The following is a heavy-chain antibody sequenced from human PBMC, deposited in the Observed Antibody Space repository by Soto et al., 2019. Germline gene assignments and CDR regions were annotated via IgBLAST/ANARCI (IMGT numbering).Heavy chain of an antibody. Sequence: EVQLVESGGGLVKPGGSLRLSCAASGFTFSSYSMNWVRQAPGKGLEWVSSISSSSSYIYYADSVKGRFTISRDNAKNSLYLQMNSLRAEDTAVYYCARDQPGYSYGYGLGYWGQGTLVTVCS. V-gene: IGHV3-21*01. D-gene: IGHD5-18*01. CDR1: GFTFSSYS. J-gene: IGHJ4*02. CDR2: ISSSSSYI. CDR3: ARDQPGYSYGYGLGY.